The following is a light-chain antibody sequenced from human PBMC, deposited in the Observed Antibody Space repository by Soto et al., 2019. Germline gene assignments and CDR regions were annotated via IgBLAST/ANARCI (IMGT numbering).Light chain of an antibody. CDR1: TGAVTSGHY. CDR2: DTS. J-gene: IGLJ7*01. V-gene: IGLV7-46*01. CDR3: LLSYSGARPHAV. Sequence: QAVVTQEPSLTVSPGGTVTLNCGSSTGAVTSGHYPYWFQQKPGQAPRTLIYDTSNKHSWTPARFSGSLLGGKAALTLSGAQPEDEAEYYCLLSYSGARPHAVFGGGTQLTVL.